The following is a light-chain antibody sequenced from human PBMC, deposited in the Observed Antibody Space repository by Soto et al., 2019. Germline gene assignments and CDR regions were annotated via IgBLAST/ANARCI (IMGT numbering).Light chain of an antibody. CDR3: SSFTTSSTYV. J-gene: IGLJ1*01. CDR1: SSDVGSYNR. V-gene: IGLV2-18*02. CDR2: DVS. Sequence: QSVLTQPPSVSGSPGQSVAISCTGTSSDVGSYNRVSWYQQPPGTAPKLMIYDVSNRPSVVPDRFSGSKSGNTASLTISGLQAEDEADYYCSSFTTSSTYVFGTGTKLTVL.